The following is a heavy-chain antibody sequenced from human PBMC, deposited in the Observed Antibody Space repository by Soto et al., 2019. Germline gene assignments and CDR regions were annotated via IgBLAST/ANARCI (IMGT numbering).Heavy chain of an antibody. CDR2: ISSSSSYI. CDR1: GFTFNTYT. J-gene: IGHJ4*02. V-gene: IGHV3-21*01. D-gene: IGHD3-22*01. CDR3: VSDEGNYYDSSGYYAFGY. Sequence: EVQLVESGGGLVKPGGSLRLSCAASGFTFNTYTMNWVRQAPGKGLEWVSSISSSSSYIYYADSVKGRFTISRDNAKNSLYLQMNSLRAEDTAVYYCVSDEGNYYDSSGYYAFGYWGQGTLVTVSS.